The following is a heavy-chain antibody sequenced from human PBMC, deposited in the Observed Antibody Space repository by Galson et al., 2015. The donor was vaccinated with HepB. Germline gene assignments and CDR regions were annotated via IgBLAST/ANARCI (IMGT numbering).Heavy chain of an antibody. V-gene: IGHV3-21*01. Sequence: SLRLSCAASGFTFSTYGMDWVRQAPGKGLEWVSSISTSSAYIWYADSVKGRFTISRDNARGSLYLQMNSLRAEDTAVYYCVREKDIVIVPPAYFFDYWGQGTLVTVSS. CDR2: ISTSSAYI. J-gene: IGHJ4*02. CDR1: GFTFSTYG. D-gene: IGHD2-2*01. CDR3: VREKDIVIVPPAYFFDY.